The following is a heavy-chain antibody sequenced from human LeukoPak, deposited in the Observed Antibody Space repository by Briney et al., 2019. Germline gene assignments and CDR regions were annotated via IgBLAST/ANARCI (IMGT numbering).Heavy chain of an antibody. J-gene: IGHJ5*02. CDR3: AIARRTTVTTLWFDP. Sequence: SETLSLTCTVSGGSISSYYWSWIRQPPGKGLEWIGYIYYSGSTNYNPSLKSRVTISVDTSKNQFSLKLSSVTAADTAVYYCAIARRTTVTTLWFDPWGQGTLVTASS. D-gene: IGHD4-17*01. V-gene: IGHV4-59*01. CDR1: GGSISSYY. CDR2: IYYSGST.